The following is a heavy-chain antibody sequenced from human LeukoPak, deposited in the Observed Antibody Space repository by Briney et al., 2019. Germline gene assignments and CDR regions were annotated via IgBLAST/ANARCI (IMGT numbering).Heavy chain of an antibody. CDR2: VYSSGST. Sequence: SETLSLTCTVSGGSITSYYWNWIRQPAGKGLEWIGRVYSSGSTDYNPSLKSRVTMSVDKSKNQFSLKLSPVTAADMAMYYCARGSVDLLTTGAYYYMDVWGKGTTVTVSS. V-gene: IGHV4-4*07. CDR3: ARGSVDLLTTGAYYYMDV. D-gene: IGHD5-12*01. CDR1: GGSITSYY. J-gene: IGHJ6*03.